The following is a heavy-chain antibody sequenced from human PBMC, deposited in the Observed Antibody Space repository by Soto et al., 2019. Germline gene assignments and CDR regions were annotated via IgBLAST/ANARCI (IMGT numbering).Heavy chain of an antibody. V-gene: IGHV1-24*01. CDR2: FDPEDGET. Sequence: ASVKVSCKVSGYTLTELSMHWVRQAPGKGLEWMGGFDPEDGETIYAQKFQGRATMTEDTSTDTAYMELSSLRSEDTAVYYCATSVVVIAENWFDPWGQGTLVTLSS. CDR1: GYTLTELS. J-gene: IGHJ5*02. D-gene: IGHD2-21*01. CDR3: ATSVVVIAENWFDP.